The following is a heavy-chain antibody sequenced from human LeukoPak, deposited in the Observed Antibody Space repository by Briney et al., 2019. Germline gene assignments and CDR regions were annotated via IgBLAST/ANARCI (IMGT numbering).Heavy chain of an antibody. V-gene: IGHV3-23*01. J-gene: IGHJ4*02. CDR2: ISRNGAHP. CDR3: TTPGDSGWYNH. Sequence: GSLRLSCAATGFTFSNNAMSWVRQAPGKGLEWVSVISRNGAHPYYIDSVRDRFTVSRDNSKNIMYLQMNSLRAEDAALYYCTTPGDSGWYNHWGQGTLVTVSS. D-gene: IGHD6-19*01. CDR1: GFTFSNNA.